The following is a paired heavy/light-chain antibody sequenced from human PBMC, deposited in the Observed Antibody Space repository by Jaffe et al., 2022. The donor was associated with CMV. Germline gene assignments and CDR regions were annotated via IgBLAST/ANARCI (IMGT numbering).Heavy chain of an antibody. CDR3: ARGSSGSGGPFYYYYYYMDV. D-gene: IGHD3-10*01. V-gene: IGHV4-59*01. J-gene: IGHJ6*03. Sequence: QVQLQESGPGLVKPSETLSLTCTVSGGSISSYYWSWIRQPPGKGLEWIGYIYYSGSTNYNPSLKSRVTISVDTSKNQFSLKLSSVTAADTAVYYCARGSSGSGGPFYYYYYYMDVWGKGTTVTVSS. CDR1: GGSISSYY. CDR2: IYYSGST.
Light chain of an antibody. V-gene: IGKV3-20*01. J-gene: IGKJ3*01. CDR3: QQYGSSPIFT. CDR1: QSVSSSY. Sequence: EIVLTQSPGTLSLSPGERATLSCRASQSVSSSYLAWYQQKPGQAPRLLIYGASSRATGIPDRFSGSGSGTDFTLTISRLEPEDFAVYYCQQYGSSPIFTFGPGTKVDIK. CDR2: GAS.